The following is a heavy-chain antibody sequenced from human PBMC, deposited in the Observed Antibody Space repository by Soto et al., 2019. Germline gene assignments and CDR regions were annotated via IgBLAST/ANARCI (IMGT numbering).Heavy chain of an antibody. D-gene: IGHD6-19*01. CDR2: ISYDGSNK. CDR1: GFTFSSYA. CDR3: AGVDSSGWYGRTYYFDY. Sequence: QVQLVESGGGVVQPGRSLRLSCAASGFTFSSYAMHWVRQAPGKGLEWVAVISYDGSNKYYADSVKGRFTISRDNSKNTLYLQMNSLRAEDTAVYYCAGVDSSGWYGRTYYFDYWGQGTLVTVSS. V-gene: IGHV3-30-3*01. J-gene: IGHJ4*02.